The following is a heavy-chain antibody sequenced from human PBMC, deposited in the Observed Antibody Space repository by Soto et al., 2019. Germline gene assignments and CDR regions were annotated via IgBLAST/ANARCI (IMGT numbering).Heavy chain of an antibody. CDR2: IYYSGST. D-gene: IGHD3-10*01. J-gene: IGHJ5*02. CDR3: ARDGPFGEDPNWFDP. CDR1: GGSISSYY. V-gene: IGHV4-59*01. Sequence: PETLSHRCTVSGGSISSYYWSGIRQPPGKGLEWIGYIYYSGSTNYNPSLKSRVTISVDTSKNQFSLKLSSVTAADTAVYYCARDGPFGEDPNWFDPWGQRTLVTVSS.